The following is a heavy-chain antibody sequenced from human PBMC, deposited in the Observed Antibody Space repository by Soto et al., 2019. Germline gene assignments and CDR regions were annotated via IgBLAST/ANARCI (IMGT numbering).Heavy chain of an antibody. Sequence: QVQLVQSGAEVKEPGSSVKVSCEASGGSFETFIMNWVRQTPGRGLEWMGGVVPILGTPTYAERFKGKVKISAPRSAGTTQMEVTSLRSEDSGIYYCASNGTYGSSRSGMDVWGQGTTVIVSS. CDR2: VVPILGTP. D-gene: IGHD3-10*01. V-gene: IGHV1-69*01. J-gene: IGHJ6*02. CDR3: ASNGTYGSSRSGMDV. CDR1: GGSFETFI.